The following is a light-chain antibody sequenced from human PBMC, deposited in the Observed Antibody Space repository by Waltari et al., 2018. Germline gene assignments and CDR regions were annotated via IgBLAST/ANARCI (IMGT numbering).Light chain of an antibody. CDR2: GNS. CDR1: SSNIGAGSD. Sequence: QSVLTQPPSVSGAPGQRVPISCPGSSSNIGAGSDVHWYQQLPGTAPKHLIYGNSNRPAGVPDRFSGAKSGTSASLAITGLQAEDEADYYCQSYDSSLSGVVFGGGTKLTVL. J-gene: IGLJ2*01. V-gene: IGLV1-40*01. CDR3: QSYDSSLSGVV.